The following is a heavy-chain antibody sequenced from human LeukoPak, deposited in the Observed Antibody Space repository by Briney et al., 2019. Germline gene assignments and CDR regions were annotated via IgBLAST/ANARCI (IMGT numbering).Heavy chain of an antibody. V-gene: IGHV3-74*01. CDR1: GFNFSSHW. CDR3: ARGVSGTGPDI. Sequence: GGSLRLSCAASGFNFSSHWMHWVRQAPGKGLVWVSRINTDGSSTDYADSVKGRFTISRDNAKNTLYLQMNSLRAEDTAVYFCARGVSGTGPDIWGLGTMVTVSS. D-gene: IGHD5/OR15-5a*01. J-gene: IGHJ3*02. CDR2: INTDGSST.